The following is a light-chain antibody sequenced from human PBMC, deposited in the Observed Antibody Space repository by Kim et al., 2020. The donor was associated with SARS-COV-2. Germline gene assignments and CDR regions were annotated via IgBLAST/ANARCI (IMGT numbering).Light chain of an antibody. CDR3: KARGTSGNVV. CDR1: SLRIYY. Sequence: ALVHTVRITCRGDSLRIYYATWYQQKPGQAPVLVIYGKNNRPSGIPDRFSGSSSGNTASLTITGAQAEDEADYYCKARGTSGNVVCGGGTKLTFL. V-gene: IGLV3-19*01. CDR2: GKN. J-gene: IGLJ2*01.